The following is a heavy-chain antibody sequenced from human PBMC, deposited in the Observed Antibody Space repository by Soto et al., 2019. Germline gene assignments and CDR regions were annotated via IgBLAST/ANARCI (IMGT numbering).Heavy chain of an antibody. D-gene: IGHD1-26*01. CDR2: IIPKFGTP. CDR1: GGTFNRYS. CDR3: ARGLQWEVYLDH. Sequence: QVQLVQSGAEVKKPGSSVRVSCKASGGTFNRYSLSWVRLAPGQGLEWMGGIIPKFGTPNYAEKFQGRLPTPAYXSTTTAYMELSSLKSEDTAVYFCARGLQWEVYLDHWGQGTLVTVSS. V-gene: IGHV1-69*12. J-gene: IGHJ4*02.